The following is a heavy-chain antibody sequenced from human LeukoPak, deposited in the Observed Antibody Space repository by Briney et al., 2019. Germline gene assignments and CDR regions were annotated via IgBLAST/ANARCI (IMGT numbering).Heavy chain of an antibody. CDR2: INHSGST. CDR1: GGSFSGYF. D-gene: IGHD3-10*01. V-gene: IGHV4-34*01. CDR3: ARVPVTMVRGVIIEV. J-gene: IGHJ4*02. Sequence: SETLSLTCAVYGGSFSGYFWSWIRQPPGKGLEWIGEINHSGSTNYNPSLKSRVTISVDTSKNQFSLKLSSVTAADTAVYYCARVPVTMVRGVIIEVWGQGTLVTVSS.